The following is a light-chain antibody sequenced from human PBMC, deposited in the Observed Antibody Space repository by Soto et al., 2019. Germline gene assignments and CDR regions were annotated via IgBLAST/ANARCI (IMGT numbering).Light chain of an antibody. Sequence: QSALTQPASVSGSPGQSITISCTGTGRDVGGYNYVSWYHQHPGKAPKLMIYEVSNRPSGVSNRFSGCKSGKTASLTISGLQAEDEGDYYCSSYTGSSTLLFGGGTKLTVL. CDR2: EVS. CDR1: GRDVGGYNY. CDR3: SSYTGSSTLL. V-gene: IGLV2-14*01. J-gene: IGLJ2*01.